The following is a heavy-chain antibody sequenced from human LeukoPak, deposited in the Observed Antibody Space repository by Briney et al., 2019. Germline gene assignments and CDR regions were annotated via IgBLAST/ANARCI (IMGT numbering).Heavy chain of an antibody. J-gene: IGHJ4*02. CDR2: IYPGDSDT. D-gene: IGHD2-21*01. CDR3: ARHISAWQMIDH. CDR1: GYSFTSYW. V-gene: IGHV5-51*01. Sequence: GESLKISCKGSGYSFTSYWIGWVRQMPGKGLEWIGIIYPGDSDTRYSPSFQGQVTISVDKSISAAYQQWSSLKASDTAMYYCARHISAWQMIDHWGQGTLVTVSS.